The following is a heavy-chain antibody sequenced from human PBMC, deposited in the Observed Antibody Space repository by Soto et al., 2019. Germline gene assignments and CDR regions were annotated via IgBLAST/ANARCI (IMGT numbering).Heavy chain of an antibody. CDR1: GYNFASYR. Sequence: PGESLKISCKGSGYNFASYRIGWVRQMPGKGLEWMGIIYPGDSDTRYSPSFQGQVTISADKSISTAYLQWSSLKASDTAMYYCARQNLRGVSFLLYWGQGTLVTVSS. D-gene: IGHD2-2*01. J-gene: IGHJ4*02. V-gene: IGHV5-51*01. CDR3: ARQNLRGVSFLLY. CDR2: IYPGDSDT.